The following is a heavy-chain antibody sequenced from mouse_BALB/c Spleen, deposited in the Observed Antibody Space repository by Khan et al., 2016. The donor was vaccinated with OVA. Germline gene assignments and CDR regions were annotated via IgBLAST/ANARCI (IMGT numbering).Heavy chain of an antibody. D-gene: IGHD2-14*01. V-gene: IGHV3-8*02. J-gene: IGHJ2*01. CDR2: ISSSDST. Sequence: VQLKESGPCLVKPSQTLSLTCSVTGDSITSGYWNWIRKFPGNKLEYMGYISSSDSTFYNPSLKSRISITRDTSKNQDYLQLNSVTTEDTATYYWARWNYRYDGYFDYWGQGTTLTVSS. CDR1: GDSITSGY. CDR3: ARWNYRYDGYFDY.